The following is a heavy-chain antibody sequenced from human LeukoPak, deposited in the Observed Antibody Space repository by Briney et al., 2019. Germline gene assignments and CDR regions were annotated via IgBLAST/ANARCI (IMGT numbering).Heavy chain of an antibody. CDR2: IYTSGRT. V-gene: IGHV4-61*02. D-gene: IGHD3-16*02. Sequence: PSETLSLTCTVSGGSISFGSYYWTWLRQPAGKGLEWLGRIYTSGRTYYNPSLRSRVTISMDTSMNQFSLRLNSVTAADTAVYYCARARVIPASFDDWGQGTLVTVSS. CDR1: GGSISFGSYY. J-gene: IGHJ4*02. CDR3: ARARVIPASFDD.